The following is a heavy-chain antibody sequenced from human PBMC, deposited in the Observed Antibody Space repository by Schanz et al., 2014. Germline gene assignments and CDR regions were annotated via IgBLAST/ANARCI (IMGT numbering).Heavy chain of an antibody. Sequence: EVQLLESGGGLVQPGGSLRLSCAASGFTFSNHALSWVRQAPGKGLEWVSGIGGSGDSTHYADSVKGRFIISRDNCKNTLYLQVNSLRAEDTAVYYCAKHVRSLTGNDYWGQGTLVTVSS. CDR2: IGGSGDST. CDR1: GFTFSNHA. J-gene: IGHJ4*02. D-gene: IGHD3-9*01. V-gene: IGHV3-23*01. CDR3: AKHVRSLTGNDY.